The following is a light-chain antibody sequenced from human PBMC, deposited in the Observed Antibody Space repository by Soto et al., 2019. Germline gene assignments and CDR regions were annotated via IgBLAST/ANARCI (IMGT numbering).Light chain of an antibody. Sequence: DIQMTQSPSTLSASVGDRVIITCRASQNIYSWLAWYQQKPGIAPKLLIYKASTLQSGVASRFSGSGSGTEFTLTITGLQPDDSAAYYCQQYERYSTFGQGTKVDIK. CDR1: QNIYSW. CDR2: KAS. V-gene: IGKV1-5*03. CDR3: QQYERYST. J-gene: IGKJ1*01.